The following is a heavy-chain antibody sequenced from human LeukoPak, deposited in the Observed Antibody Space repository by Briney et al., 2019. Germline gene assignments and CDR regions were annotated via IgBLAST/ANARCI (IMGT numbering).Heavy chain of an antibody. D-gene: IGHD7-27*01. J-gene: IGHJ3*02. Sequence: ASVKVSCKASGYTFTSYYMHWVRQAPGQGLEWTGIINPSGGSTSYAQKFQGRVTMTRDTSTSTVYMELSSLRSEDTAAYYCARGPLTVDAFDIWGQGTMVTVSS. CDR3: ARGPLTVDAFDI. CDR2: INPSGGST. V-gene: IGHV1-46*01. CDR1: GYTFTSYY.